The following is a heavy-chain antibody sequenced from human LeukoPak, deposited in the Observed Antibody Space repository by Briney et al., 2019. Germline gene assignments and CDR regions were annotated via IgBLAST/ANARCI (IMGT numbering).Heavy chain of an antibody. CDR2: IYPGDSDT. CDR1: GYSFTSYW. CDR3: AIHLDSDSSSYYYDY. J-gene: IGHJ4*02. D-gene: IGHD3-22*01. V-gene: IGHV5-51*01. Sequence: GESLKISCKGSGYSFTSYWIGWVRQMPGKGLEWRGIIYPGDSDTRYSPSFQGQVTISADKSISTAYLQESSLKASDTAMYYCAIHLDSDSSSYYYDYWGQGTLVTVSS.